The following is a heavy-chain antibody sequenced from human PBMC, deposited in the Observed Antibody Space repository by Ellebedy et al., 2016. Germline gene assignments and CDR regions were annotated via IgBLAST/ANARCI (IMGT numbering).Heavy chain of an antibody. Sequence: GGSLRLSXAASGFTFSSYGMHWVRQAPGKGLEGVAVIWYDGSNKYYADSVKGRFTISRDNSKNTLYLQMDSLRAEDTAIYYCAKNSFGELPYWGQGTLVTVSS. CDR1: GFTFSSYG. V-gene: IGHV3-33*06. D-gene: IGHD1-26*01. J-gene: IGHJ4*02. CDR2: IWYDGSNK. CDR3: AKNSFGELPY.